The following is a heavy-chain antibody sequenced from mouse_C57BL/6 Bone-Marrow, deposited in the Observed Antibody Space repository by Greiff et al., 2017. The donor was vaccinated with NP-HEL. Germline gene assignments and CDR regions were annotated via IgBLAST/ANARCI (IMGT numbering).Heavy chain of an antibody. CDR1: GYTFTSYG. CDR3: ATLTTVVATPV. CDR2: IYPRSGNT. Sequence: VQLQESGAELARPGASVKLSCKASGYTFTSYGISWVKQRTGQGLEWIGEIYPRSGNTYYNEKFKGKATLTADKSSSTAYMELRSLTSEGSAVYTCATLTTVVATPVWGTGTPVTVSS. V-gene: IGHV1-81*01. D-gene: IGHD1-1*01. J-gene: IGHJ1*03.